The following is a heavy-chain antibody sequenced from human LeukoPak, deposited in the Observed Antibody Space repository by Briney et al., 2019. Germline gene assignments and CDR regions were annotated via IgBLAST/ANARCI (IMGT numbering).Heavy chain of an antibody. V-gene: IGHV1-2*02. CDR3: ARDKISSGYDY. J-gene: IGHJ4*02. Sequence: ASVKVSCKASGYTFTGNYMHWVRQAPGQGLEWMGWINSNSGGTKYAQKFQGRVTITRDTSISTAYMELSRLRSDDTAVYYCARDKISSGYDYWGQGTLVTVSS. CDR2: INSNSGGT. CDR1: GYTFTGNY. D-gene: IGHD3-22*01.